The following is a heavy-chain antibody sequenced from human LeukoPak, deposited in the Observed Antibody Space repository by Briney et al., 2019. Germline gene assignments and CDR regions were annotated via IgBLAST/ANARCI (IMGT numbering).Heavy chain of an antibody. CDR3: ARELGKEYYFDY. V-gene: IGHV4-59*01. CDR2: LYYSGSI. D-gene: IGHD4-23*01. Sequence: SETLSLTCNVSGDSINTYYWSWIRQPPGRGLEWVAYLYYSGSINYNPSLKSRVTISVDTSKNQFSLKLSSVTAADTAVYYCARELGKEYYFDYWGQGTLVTVSS. CDR1: GDSINTYY. J-gene: IGHJ4*02.